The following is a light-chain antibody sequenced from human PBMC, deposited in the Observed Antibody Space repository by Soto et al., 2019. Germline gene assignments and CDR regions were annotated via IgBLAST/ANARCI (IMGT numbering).Light chain of an antibody. CDR2: AAS. J-gene: IGKJ5*01. CDR1: QGIYNY. V-gene: IGKV1-27*01. CDR3: HKYNSALLT. Sequence: DIQMTQSPSSLSASVGDRVTITCRASQGIYNYLAWYQQKPGKAPKLLIYAASTLEAGVPSRFSGSGSGTDFTLTISSLQPEDVATYDCHKYNSALLTFGQGTRLEIK.